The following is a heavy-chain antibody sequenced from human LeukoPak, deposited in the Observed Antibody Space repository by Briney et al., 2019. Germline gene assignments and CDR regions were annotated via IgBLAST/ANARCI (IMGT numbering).Heavy chain of an antibody. Sequence: SETLSLTCTVSGGSISGYYWTWIRQPPGKGLEWIGYIYYSGTTNYNPSLKSRVTISVDTSKNQFSLKLSSVTAADTAVYYCAYDWNHDAFDIWGQGTMVTVSS. V-gene: IGHV4-59*12. CDR3: AYDWNHDAFDI. CDR2: IYYSGTT. D-gene: IGHD1-20*01. CDR1: GGSISGYY. J-gene: IGHJ3*02.